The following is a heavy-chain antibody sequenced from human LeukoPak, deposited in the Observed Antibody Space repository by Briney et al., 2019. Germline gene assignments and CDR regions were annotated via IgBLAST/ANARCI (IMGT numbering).Heavy chain of an antibody. D-gene: IGHD6-19*01. V-gene: IGHV3-23*01. CDR3: AKINRGQVAGHVDF. Sequence: GGSLRLSCAASGFTFSSYAMTWVRHSSGKGLDWVSAISAGGGNTYYADSVKGRFTISRDNSKNTLYLHINSLRAEDTALYYCAKINRGQVAGHVDFWGQGTLVSVSS. CDR2: ISAGGGNT. CDR1: GFTFSSYA. J-gene: IGHJ4*02.